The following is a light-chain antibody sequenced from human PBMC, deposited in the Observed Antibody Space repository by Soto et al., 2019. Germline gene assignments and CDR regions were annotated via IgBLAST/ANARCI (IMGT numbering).Light chain of an antibody. J-gene: IGKJ5*01. CDR2: KAS. CDR3: QQYDNLPPIT. CDR1: QSIGPW. Sequence: DIQMTQSPSTLSASVGDRVTTTCRASQSIGPWLAWYQQKPGKAPKLLIYKASTLESGVPSRFSGSGSGTEFTLTIGSLQPEDFASYYCQQYDNLPPITFGQVTRLEIK. V-gene: IGKV1-5*03.